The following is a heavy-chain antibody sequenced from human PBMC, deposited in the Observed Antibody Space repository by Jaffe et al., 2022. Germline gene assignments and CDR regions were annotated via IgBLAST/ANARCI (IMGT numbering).Heavy chain of an antibody. D-gene: IGHD6-19*01. Sequence: QVQLQESGPGLVKPSETLSLTCAVSGYSISSGYYWGWIRQPPGKGLEWIGSIYHSGSTYYNPSLKSRVTISVDTSKNQFSLKLSSVTAADTAVYYCARDGQWPSGGWFDPWGQGTLVTVSS. CDR2: IYHSGST. J-gene: IGHJ5*02. CDR3: ARDGQWPSGGWFDP. CDR1: GYSISSGYY. V-gene: IGHV4-38-2*02.